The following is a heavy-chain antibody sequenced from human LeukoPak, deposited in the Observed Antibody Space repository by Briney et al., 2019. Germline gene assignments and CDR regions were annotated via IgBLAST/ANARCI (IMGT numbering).Heavy chain of an antibody. V-gene: IGHV3-74*01. CDR3: ASLRYYYGSGSPVDMDV. D-gene: IGHD3-10*01. J-gene: IGHJ6*03. CDR2: INSDGSST. CDR1: GFTFSSYW. Sequence: GGSLRLSCAASGFTFSSYWMHWVRQAPGKGLVWVSRINSDGSSTSYADSVKGRFTISRDNAKNTLYLQMNSLRAEDTAVYYCASLRYYYGSGSPVDMDVWGKGTTVTVSS.